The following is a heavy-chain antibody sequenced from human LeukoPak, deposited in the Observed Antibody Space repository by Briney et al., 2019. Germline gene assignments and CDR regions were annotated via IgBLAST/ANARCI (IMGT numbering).Heavy chain of an antibody. CDR2: IIPIVNMV. CDR3: ARGDGYNGFRY. J-gene: IGHJ4*02. Sequence: SVKVSCKASGGTFSDYSISWVRQAPGQGFQWMGRIIPIVNMVDYAKRFQGRVMIIADKSTSTAHMELSSLRSEDTAVYYCARGDGYNGFRYWGQGTLVTVSS. D-gene: IGHD5-24*01. CDR1: GGTFSDYS. V-gene: IGHV1-69*02.